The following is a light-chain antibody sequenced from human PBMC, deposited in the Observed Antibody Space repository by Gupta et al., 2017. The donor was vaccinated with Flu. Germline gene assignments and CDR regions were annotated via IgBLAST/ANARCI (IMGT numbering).Light chain of an antibody. Sequence: DIEMTQSPSSLSASVGDRVTITRRTSQSISNYLNWYQQKPGKAPKLLIYGASSLHNGLPSRFSGSGSGTDFTLTIARLRPEDSATYFCHQCDSIQYDFGQGTKLEIK. CDR2: GAS. J-gene: IGKJ2*01. CDR1: QSISNY. CDR3: HQCDSIQYD. V-gene: IGKV1-39*01.